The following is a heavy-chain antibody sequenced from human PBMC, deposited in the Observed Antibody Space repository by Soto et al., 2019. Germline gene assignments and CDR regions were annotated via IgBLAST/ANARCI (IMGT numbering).Heavy chain of an antibody. D-gene: IGHD3-22*01. CDR1: GGSVSSGSYY. CDR2: IYYSGST. V-gene: IGHV4-61*01. CDR3: ARGQWAPWITMISGGGHAFEI. J-gene: IGHJ3*02. Sequence: KTSETLSLTCTVSGGSVSSGSYYWSWIRQPPGKGLEWIGYIYYSGSTNYNPSLKSRVTISVDTSKNQFSLKLSSVTAADTAVYYCARGQWAPWITMISGGGHAFEIWGQGTMVTVSS.